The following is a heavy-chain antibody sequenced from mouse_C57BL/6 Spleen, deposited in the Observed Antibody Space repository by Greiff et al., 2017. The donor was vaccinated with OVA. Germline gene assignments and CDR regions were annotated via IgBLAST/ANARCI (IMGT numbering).Heavy chain of an antibody. Sequence: EVQLQQSGPELVKPGASVKMSCKASGYTFTDYNMHWVKQSHGKSLEWIGYINPNNGGTSYNQKFKGKATLTVNKSSSTAYMELRSLTSEDSAVYYCAKITTVVATNFDVWGTGTTVTVSS. CDR2: INPNNGGT. D-gene: IGHD1-1*01. V-gene: IGHV1-22*01. J-gene: IGHJ1*03. CDR3: AKITTVVATNFDV. CDR1: GYTFTDYN.